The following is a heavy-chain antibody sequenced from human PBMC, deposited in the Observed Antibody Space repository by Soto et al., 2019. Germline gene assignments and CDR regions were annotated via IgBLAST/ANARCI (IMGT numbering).Heavy chain of an antibody. Sequence: QVQLVESGGGVVQPGRSLRLSCAASGFPFTTYGMHWVREGPGKGLEWVAVISYDGSNTYYADSVKGRFTISRDNSKNTLYLQMNSLRPEDTALYYCVVCQSYFDYRGQGTLVTVSS. CDR3: VVCQSYFDY. CDR1: GFPFTTYG. V-gene: IGHV3-30*03. CDR2: ISYDGSNT. J-gene: IGHJ4*02.